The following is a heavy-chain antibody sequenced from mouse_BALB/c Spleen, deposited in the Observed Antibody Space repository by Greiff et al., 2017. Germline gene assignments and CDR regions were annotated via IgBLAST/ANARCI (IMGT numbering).Heavy chain of an antibody. D-gene: IGHD1-1*01. Sequence: VKLQESGPGLVAPSQSLSITCTVSGFSLTGYGVNWVRQPPGKGLEWLGMIWSGGSTDYNAAFISRLSISKDNSKSQVFFKMNSLQANDTAIYYCARRDYGSSYDYAMDYWGQGTSVTVSS. CDR3: ARRDYGSSYDYAMDY. J-gene: IGHJ4*01. CDR1: GFSLTGYG. CDR2: IWSGGST. V-gene: IGHV2-6-7*02.